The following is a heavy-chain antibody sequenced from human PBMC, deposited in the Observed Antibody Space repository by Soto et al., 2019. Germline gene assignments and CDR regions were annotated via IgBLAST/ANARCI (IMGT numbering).Heavy chain of an antibody. CDR1: GFTFSSYA. D-gene: IGHD2-21*02. J-gene: IGHJ4*02. CDR3: AKGRRCGGDCYSITYFDY. CDR2: ISGSGGST. V-gene: IGHV3-23*01. Sequence: GGSLILSCAASGFTFSSYAMSWVRQAPGKGLEWVSAISGSGGSTYYADSVKGRFTISRDNSKNTLYLQMNSLRAEDTAVYYCAKGRRCGGDCYSITYFDYWGQGTLVTVSS.